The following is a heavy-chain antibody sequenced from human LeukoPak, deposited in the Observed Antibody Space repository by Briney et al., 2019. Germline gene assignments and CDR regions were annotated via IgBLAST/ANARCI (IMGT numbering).Heavy chain of an antibody. CDR3: ARRSRIANSFDY. CDR2: ISSSGSTI. V-gene: IGHV3-48*04. Sequence: GGSLRLFCAVSGFTFSSYAMSWVRQAPGKGLEWVSYISSSGSTIYYADSVKGRFTISRDNAKNSLYLQMNSLRAEDTAVYYCARRSRIANSFDYWGQGTLVTVSS. J-gene: IGHJ4*02. CDR1: GFTFSSYA. D-gene: IGHD1-14*01.